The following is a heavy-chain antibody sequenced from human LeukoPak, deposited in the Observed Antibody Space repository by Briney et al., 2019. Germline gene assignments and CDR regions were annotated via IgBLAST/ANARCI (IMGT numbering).Heavy chain of an antibody. V-gene: IGHV4-39*07. CDR1: GDSIRSNSYY. Sequence: PSETLSLTCNVSGDSIRSNSYYWGWIRQPPGKGLEWIGDIYYSGNTKYTPSLKSRVTISVDTSKNQFSLKLSSVTAADTAVYYCAREDEWSHAFDIWGQGTMVTVSS. J-gene: IGHJ3*02. CDR2: IYYSGNT. CDR3: AREDEWSHAFDI. D-gene: IGHD3-3*01.